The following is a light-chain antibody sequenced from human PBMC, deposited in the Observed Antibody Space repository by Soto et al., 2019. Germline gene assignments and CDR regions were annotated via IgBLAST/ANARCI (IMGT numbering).Light chain of an antibody. CDR3: MQALQTPLT. J-gene: IGKJ1*01. Sequence: EIVMTQSPLSLTVTPGEPASISCKSSQSLQHNNGNTLLDWYMQKPGQSPQLLIYLGSRRAPRAPDRGSGSRSGTDFTLRVSTVEADDAAIYYCMQALQTPLTFDQVTKADIK. V-gene: IGKV2-28*01. CDR1: QSLQHNNGNTL. CDR2: LGS.